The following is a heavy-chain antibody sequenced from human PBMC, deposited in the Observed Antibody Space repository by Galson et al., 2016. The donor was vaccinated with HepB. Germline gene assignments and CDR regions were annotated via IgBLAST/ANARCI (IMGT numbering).Heavy chain of an antibody. D-gene: IGHD5-12*01. CDR2: INPNSGGT. V-gene: IGHV1-2*02. Sequence: SVKVSCKASGDTFIGYYMHWVRQAPGQGLEWMGWINPNSGGTNYAQKFQGRVTMTRETSISTAYMELSSLRSNDTAVYYCARDRLGGYDYHWGQGTLVTVSS. J-gene: IGHJ5*02. CDR3: ARDRLGGYDYH. CDR1: GDTFIGYY.